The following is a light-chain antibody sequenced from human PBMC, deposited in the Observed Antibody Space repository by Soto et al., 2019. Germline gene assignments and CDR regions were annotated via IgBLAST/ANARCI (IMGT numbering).Light chain of an antibody. J-gene: IGKJ1*01. Sequence: EIVLSQSPDTLSLTQGERATLSCRASQSVRSSYLAWYQQKPGQAPRLLIYDASNRATGIPARFSGSGSGTEFTLTISSLQPDDFATYYCQQYNSYSTFGQGTKVDIK. CDR3: QQYNSYST. CDR2: DAS. V-gene: IGKV3-20*01. CDR1: QSVRSSY.